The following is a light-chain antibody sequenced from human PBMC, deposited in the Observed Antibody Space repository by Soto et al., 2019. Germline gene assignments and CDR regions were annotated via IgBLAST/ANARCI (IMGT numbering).Light chain of an antibody. CDR1: SSDVGGYNY. V-gene: IGLV2-14*01. J-gene: IGLJ1*01. CDR2: EVS. Sequence: QSVLTQPASVSGSPGQSITISCTGTSSDVGGYNYVSWYQQNPGKAPKLMIYEVSNRPSGVSNRFSGSKSGNMASLTISGLQAEDGADYYFSPYTIHRPYVFGTGTKVTVL. CDR3: SPYTIHRPYV.